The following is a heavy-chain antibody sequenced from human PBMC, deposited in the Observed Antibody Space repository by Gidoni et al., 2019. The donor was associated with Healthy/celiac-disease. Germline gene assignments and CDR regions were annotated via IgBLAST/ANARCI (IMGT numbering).Heavy chain of an antibody. D-gene: IGHD6-19*01. CDR2: IKQDGSEK. CDR3: ASSHSSGWYGPSDFDY. V-gene: IGHV3-7*01. Sequence: EVQLVESGGGLVQPGGSLRLSCAASGFTFSSYWMSWVRQAPGKGLEWVANIKQDGSEKYYVDSVKGRFTISRDNAKNSLYLQMNSLRAEDTAVYYCASSHSSGWYGPSDFDYWGQGTLVTVSS. J-gene: IGHJ4*02. CDR1: GFTFSSYW.